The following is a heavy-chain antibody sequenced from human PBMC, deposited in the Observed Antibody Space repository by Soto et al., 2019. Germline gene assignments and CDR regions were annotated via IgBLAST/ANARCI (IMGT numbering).Heavy chain of an antibody. CDR1: GFTFSTYW. V-gene: IGHV3-7*01. CDR3: ARHYCSGGSSFFGP. CDR2: IKQDGSEK. D-gene: IGHD2-15*01. J-gene: IGHJ5*02. Sequence: GGSLRLSCAASGFTFSTYWMTWTRQAPGKGLEWVANIKQDGSEKYYVDSVKGRFTISRDNAKNSLYLQMNSLRVEDTAVYYCARHYCSGGSSFFGPWGQGTLVTVSP.